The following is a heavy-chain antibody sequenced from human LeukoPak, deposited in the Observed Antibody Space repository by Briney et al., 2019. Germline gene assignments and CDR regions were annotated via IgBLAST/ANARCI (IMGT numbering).Heavy chain of an antibody. V-gene: IGHV4-4*03. CDR1: GGSINSDYW. J-gene: IGHJ4*02. CDR3: ARHDDFLSAYNY. D-gene: IGHD3-3*01. Sequence: PETLSLTCAVSGGSINSDYWWTWVRQSPGKGLEWIGEIYHTGSVNYNLSLESRVTISRDRSKNQFSLMLRSVTAADTAVYYCARHDDFLSAYNYWGQGILVTVSS. CDR2: IYHTGSV.